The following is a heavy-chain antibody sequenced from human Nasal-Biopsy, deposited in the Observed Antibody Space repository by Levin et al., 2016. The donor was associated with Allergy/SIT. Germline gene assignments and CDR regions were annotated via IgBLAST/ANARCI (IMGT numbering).Heavy chain of an antibody. CDR1: GFPFHDYA. Sequence: SLKISCVASGFPFHDYAMHWVRQAPGKGLEWVSGITWNSGTIDYADSVKGRFTISRDNAKNSLYLQMNSLRAEDTALYYCTKDRSTGNRFWYFDLWGRGTLVTVSS. V-gene: IGHV3-9*01. J-gene: IGHJ2*01. CDR2: ITWNSGTI. CDR3: TKDRSTGNRFWYFDL. D-gene: IGHD3-10*01.